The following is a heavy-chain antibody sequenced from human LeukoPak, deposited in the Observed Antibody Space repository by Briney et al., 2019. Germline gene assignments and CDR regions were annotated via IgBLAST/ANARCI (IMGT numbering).Heavy chain of an antibody. J-gene: IGHJ4*02. D-gene: IGHD3-10*01. CDR1: GFTFSSNA. CDR2: ISGSGGST. V-gene: IGHV3-23*01. Sequence: GGSLRLSCADSGFTFSSNAMSWGRQAPGKGLEWVSAISGSGGSTYYADSVKGRFTITRDNSKNTLYLQTNSLGAEDTAVYYCAKDPYRSGSYILDYWGQGTLVTVSS. CDR3: AKDPYRSGSYILDY.